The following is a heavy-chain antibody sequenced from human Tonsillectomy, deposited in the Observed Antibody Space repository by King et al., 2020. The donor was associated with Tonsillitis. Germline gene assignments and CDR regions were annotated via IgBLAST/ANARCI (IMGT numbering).Heavy chain of an antibody. CDR3: ARDYGDYFMDCLLGY. J-gene: IGHJ4*02. V-gene: IGHV4-59*01. Sequence: LQLQESGPGLVKPSETLSLTCTVSGGSISSYYWSWIRQPPGKGLEWIGYIYYSGSTNYNPSLKSRVTISVDTSKNQFSLKLSSVTAADTAVYYCARDYGDYFMDCLLGYLGQGTLVTVSS. D-gene: IGHD4-17*01. CDR2: IYYSGST. CDR1: GGSISSYY.